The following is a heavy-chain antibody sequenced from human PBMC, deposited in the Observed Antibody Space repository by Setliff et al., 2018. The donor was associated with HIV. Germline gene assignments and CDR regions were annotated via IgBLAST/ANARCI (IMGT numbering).Heavy chain of an antibody. D-gene: IGHD3-16*01. Sequence: ASVKVSCKTSGYTFTAYYMHWVRQAPGQGLEWMGWIDPNNGDSDSAQKFQGRFTSTRDTSISTAYMELRSLTSDDTALYYCTRGGDLARVVGFRGFDPWGQGTQVTVSS. CDR1: GYTFTAYY. V-gene: IGHV1-2*02. CDR2: IDPNNGDS. J-gene: IGHJ5*02. CDR3: TRGGDLARVVGFRGFDP.